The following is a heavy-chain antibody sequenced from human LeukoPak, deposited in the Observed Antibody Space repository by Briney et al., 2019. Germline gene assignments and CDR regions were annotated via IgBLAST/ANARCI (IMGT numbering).Heavy chain of an antibody. CDR1: GGSFSGYY. D-gene: IGHD4-17*01. V-gene: IGHV4-34*01. CDR3: ARILDYGDYRQPIDY. J-gene: IGHJ4*02. CDR2: INHSGST. Sequence: SETLSLTCAVYGGSFSGYYWSWIRQTPGKGLEWIGEINHSGSTNYNPSLKSRVTISVDTSKNQFSLKLSSVTAADTAVYYCARILDYGDYRQPIDYWGQGTLVTVSS.